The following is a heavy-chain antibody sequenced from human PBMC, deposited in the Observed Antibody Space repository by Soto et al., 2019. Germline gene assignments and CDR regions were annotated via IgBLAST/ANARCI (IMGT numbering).Heavy chain of an antibody. CDR1: GFSFRDYG. CDR2: IIGPGDKS. J-gene: IGHJ4*02. CDR3: AEDYDYGDSLPFDC. V-gene: IGHV3-23*01. Sequence: EVQLLEAGGGLVQPGGSLRLSCAASGFSFRDYGMSWVRQAPGKGLEWLSAIIGPGDKSYYAASVRGRFTISRDNSKNTLYLQLRDLGAEDTAIYYCAEDYDYGDSLPFDCWGQGTLVTVSS. D-gene: IGHD4-17*01.